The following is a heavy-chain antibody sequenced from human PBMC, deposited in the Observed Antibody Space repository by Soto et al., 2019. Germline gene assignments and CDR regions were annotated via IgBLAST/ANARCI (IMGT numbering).Heavy chain of an antibody. Sequence: VQLVESGGGVVQPGGSLRLSCAASGFTFRSYNMHWVRQAPGEGLEWVAVIWYDARNKYYADSVKGRFTISRDNSKNTLYLQMNSLRAEDTVVYYCSRAYYESSGYSVFEIFGQGTMVTVSS. D-gene: IGHD3-22*01. J-gene: IGHJ3*02. CDR3: SRAYYESSGYSVFEI. V-gene: IGHV3-33*01. CDR1: GFTFRSYN. CDR2: IWYDARNK.